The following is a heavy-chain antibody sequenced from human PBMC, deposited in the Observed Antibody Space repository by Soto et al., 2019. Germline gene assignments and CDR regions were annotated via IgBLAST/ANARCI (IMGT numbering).Heavy chain of an antibody. CDR1: GFTFSSYG. V-gene: IGHV3-30*03. J-gene: IGHJ6*02. CDR2: ISYDGSNK. CDR3: ARTRMYSGYDPYYYYYGMDV. D-gene: IGHD5-12*01. Sequence: QVQLVESGGGVVQPGRSLRLSCAASGFTFSSYGMHWVRQAPGKGLEWVAVISYDGSNKYYADSVKGRFTISRDNSKNTLYLQMNSLRAEDTAVYYCARTRMYSGYDPYYYYYGMDVWGQGTTVTVSS.